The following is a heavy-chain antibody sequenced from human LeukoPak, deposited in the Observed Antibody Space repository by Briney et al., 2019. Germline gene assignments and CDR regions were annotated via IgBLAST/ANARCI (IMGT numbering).Heavy chain of an antibody. D-gene: IGHD4-23*01. CDR3: ARPSTVVYAFDI. CDR2: INHSGST. Sequence: SETLSLTCAVYGGSFSGYYWSWIRQPPGKGLEWIGEINHSGSTNYNPSLKSRVTISVDTSKNQFSLKLSSVTAADTAVYYCARPSTVVYAFDIWGQGTMVTVSS. J-gene: IGHJ3*02. CDR1: GGSFSGYY. V-gene: IGHV4-34*01.